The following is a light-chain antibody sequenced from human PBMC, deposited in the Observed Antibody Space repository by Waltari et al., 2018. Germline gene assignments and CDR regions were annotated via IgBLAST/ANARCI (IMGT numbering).Light chain of an antibody. CDR1: TSDVGNYDL. CDR3: FSFAGNDIGV. J-gene: IGLJ2*01. CDR2: EVN. V-gene: IGLV2-23*02. Sequence: QSALTQPASVSGSPGQSITISCTGTTSDVGNYDLVSWYQQHPDKAPKLLLFEVNNTPSSSSNRFSVSKSGNTASLTISVLQPEDVAEYFCFSFAGNDIGVFGRVTKLTVL.